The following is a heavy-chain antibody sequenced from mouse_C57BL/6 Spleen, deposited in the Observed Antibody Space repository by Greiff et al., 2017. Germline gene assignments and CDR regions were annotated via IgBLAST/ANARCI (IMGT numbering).Heavy chain of an antibody. J-gene: IGHJ2*01. CDR2: IDPSDSET. D-gene: IGHD2-1*01. CDR1: GYTFTSYW. CDR3: AREGDYGNYVAYFDY. Sequence: QVQLQQSGAELVRPGSSVKLSCKASGYTFTSYWMHWVKQRPIQGLEWIGNIDPSDSETHYTQKFKGKATLTVDKSSSTAYMQLSRLTSEDSAFYYCAREGDYGNYVAYFDYWGQGTTLTVSS. V-gene: IGHV1-52*01.